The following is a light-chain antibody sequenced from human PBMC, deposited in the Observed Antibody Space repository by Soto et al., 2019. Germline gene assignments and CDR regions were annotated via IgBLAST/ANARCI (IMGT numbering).Light chain of an antibody. CDR2: EAS. J-gene: IGKJ4*01. V-gene: IGKV1-5*01. CDR1: QSISTW. CDR3: QKYNSAPLT. Sequence: DIQMTQSPFTLSASEGDRVTITCRASQSISTWVAWYQQKPGKAPKLLIYEASRLENGVPSRFSGSGSGTEFTLTIGSLQPEDVAAYYCQKYNSAPLTFGGGTKVDIK.